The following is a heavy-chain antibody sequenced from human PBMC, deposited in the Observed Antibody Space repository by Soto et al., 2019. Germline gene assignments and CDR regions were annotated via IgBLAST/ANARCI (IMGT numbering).Heavy chain of an antibody. J-gene: IGHJ4*02. V-gene: IGHV3-30-3*01. CDR3: ARGLLEVMVPFDH. Sequence: QVQLVESGGGVVQPGRSLRLSCAASGFNFNTYTFNWVRQAPGKGLEWVAMISPDGSKTNYADALKGRFTIARDNSNNKVFLQMNSLKTEDWAIYFCARGLLEVMVPFDHWGQGTLVTV. CDR1: GFNFNTYT. CDR2: ISPDGSKT. D-gene: IGHD2-8*02.